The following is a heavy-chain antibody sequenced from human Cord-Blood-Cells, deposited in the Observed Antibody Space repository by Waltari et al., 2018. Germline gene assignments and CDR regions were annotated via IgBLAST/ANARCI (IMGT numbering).Heavy chain of an antibody. CDR2: INAGNGNT. J-gene: IGHJ1*01. CDR3: ARFPFFSYSSSSAEYFQH. D-gene: IGHD6-6*01. Sequence: QVQLVQSGAEVKKPGASVKVSCKASGYTFTSYAMHWVRQAPGQRLEWMGWINAGNGNTKYSQKFQGRVTITRDTSASTAYMELSSLRSEDTAVYYCARFPFFSYSSSSAEYFQHWGQGTLVTVSS. V-gene: IGHV1-3*01. CDR1: GYTFTSYA.